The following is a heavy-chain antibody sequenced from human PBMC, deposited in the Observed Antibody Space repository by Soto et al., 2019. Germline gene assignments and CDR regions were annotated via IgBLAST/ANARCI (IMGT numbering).Heavy chain of an antibody. CDR2: VTANGGST. Sequence: GGSLRLSCAATGFTFSVYAITFFRHSPFKGLEWVSAVTANGGSTYSADSVKGRFTISRDNSKNTLFLQMNSLRAEDTAVYYCASLGVGDWANYYYYYGMDVWGQGTTVTVSS. CDR1: GFTFSVYA. D-gene: IGHD2-21*02. V-gene: IGHV3-23*01. J-gene: IGHJ6*02. CDR3: ASLGVGDWANYYYYYGMDV.